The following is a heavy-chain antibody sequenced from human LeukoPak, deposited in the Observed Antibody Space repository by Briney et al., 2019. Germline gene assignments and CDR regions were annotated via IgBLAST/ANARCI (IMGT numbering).Heavy chain of an antibody. CDR2: ISGSGGST. CDR3: AKYGVPAAMQYGMDV. Sequence: GGSLRHSCAASGFTFSSYAMSWVRQAPGKGLEWVSAISGSGGSTYYADSVKGRFTISRDNSKNTLYLQMNSLRAEDTAVYYCAKYGVPAAMQYGMDVWGQGTTVTVSS. V-gene: IGHV3-23*01. CDR1: GFTFSSYA. J-gene: IGHJ6*02. D-gene: IGHD2-2*01.